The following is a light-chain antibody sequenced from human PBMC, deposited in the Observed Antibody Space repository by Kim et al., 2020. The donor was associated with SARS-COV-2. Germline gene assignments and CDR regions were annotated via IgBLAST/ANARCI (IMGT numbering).Light chain of an antibody. V-gene: IGLV3-21*04. J-gene: IGLJ3*02. CDR1: NIGSKS. CDR2: SDS. Sequence: SYELTQPPSVSVAPGKAARITCGGNNIGSKSVHWCQQKPGQAPVLVIYSDSDRPSGIPERFSGSNSANTATLTISRVEAGDEADYYCQVWDSDSYHWVFG. CDR3: QVWDSDSYHWV.